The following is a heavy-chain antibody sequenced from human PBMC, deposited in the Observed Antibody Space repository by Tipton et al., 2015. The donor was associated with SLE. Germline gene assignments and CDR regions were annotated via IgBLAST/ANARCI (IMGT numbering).Heavy chain of an antibody. D-gene: IGHD6-13*01. Sequence: TLSLTCTVSGGSISSHYWSWIRQPPGKGLEWIGYIYHSGSTYYNPSLKSRVTISVDRSKNQFSLKLSSVTAADTAVYYCARSSSSWWSGGFDYWGQGTLVTVSS. V-gene: IGHV4-30-2*01. J-gene: IGHJ4*02. CDR3: ARSSSSWWSGGFDY. CDR1: GGSISSHY. CDR2: IYHSGST.